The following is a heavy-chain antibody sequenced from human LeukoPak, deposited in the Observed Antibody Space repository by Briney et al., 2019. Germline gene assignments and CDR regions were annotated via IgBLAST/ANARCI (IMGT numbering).Heavy chain of an antibody. CDR2: IYYSGST. J-gene: IGHJ4*02. Sequence: SETLSPTCTVSGGSISSYYWSWIRQPPGKGLEWIGYIYYSGSTNYNPSLKSRVTISVDTSKNQFSLKLSSVTAADTAVYYCARVEGTYYYDSSGYFPIVYFDYWGQGTLVTVSS. V-gene: IGHV4-59*01. CDR1: GGSISSYY. D-gene: IGHD3-22*01. CDR3: ARVEGTYYYDSSGYFPIVYFDY.